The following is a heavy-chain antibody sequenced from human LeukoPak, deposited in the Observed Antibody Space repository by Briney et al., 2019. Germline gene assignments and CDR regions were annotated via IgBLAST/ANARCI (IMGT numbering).Heavy chain of an antibody. CDR2: ISGGGGST. D-gene: IGHD6-6*01. Sequence: GGSLRLSCAASGFTFSSYAMSWVRQAPGKGLEWVSAISGGGGSTYYADSVKGRFTISRDNSKNTLYLQMNSLRAEDTAVYYCARINTEYSSSGYMDVWGKGTTVTVSS. J-gene: IGHJ6*03. CDR3: ARINTEYSSSGYMDV. CDR1: GFTFSSYA. V-gene: IGHV3-23*01.